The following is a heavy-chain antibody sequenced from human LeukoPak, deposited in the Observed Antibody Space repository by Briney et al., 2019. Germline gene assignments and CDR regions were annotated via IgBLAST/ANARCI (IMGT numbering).Heavy chain of an antibody. Sequence: SETLSLTCTVSGGSISSGGYYWSWIRQHPGTGLEWFGYIYYSGSTYYNPSLKSRVAISVDTSKNQFSLKLSSVTAADTAVYYCARGDLSGDYFDYWGQGTLVTVSS. CDR2: IYYSGST. V-gene: IGHV4-31*03. CDR1: GGSISSGGYY. CDR3: ARGDLSGDYFDY. J-gene: IGHJ4*02. D-gene: IGHD4-17*01.